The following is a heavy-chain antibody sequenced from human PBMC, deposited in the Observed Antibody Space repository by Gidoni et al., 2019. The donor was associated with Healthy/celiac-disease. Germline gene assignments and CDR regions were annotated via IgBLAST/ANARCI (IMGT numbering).Heavy chain of an antibody. Sequence: QVQLVQSGAEVKKPGSSVKVSCKASGGTFRSYAISWVRQAPGQGLEWMGGIIPSFGTANYAQKFQVRVTITADESTSTAYMELSSLRSEDTAVYYCARDNGLLRPNYYYGMDVRGQGTTVTVSS. CDR2: IIPSFGTA. CDR1: GGTFRSYA. J-gene: IGHJ6*02. D-gene: IGHD3-22*01. CDR3: ARDNGLLRPNYYYGMDV. V-gene: IGHV1-69*01.